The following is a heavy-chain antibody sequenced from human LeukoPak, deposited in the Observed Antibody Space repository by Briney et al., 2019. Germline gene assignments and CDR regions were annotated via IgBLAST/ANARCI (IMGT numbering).Heavy chain of an antibody. CDR1: GFTFGDYA. Sequence: GGSLRLSCTASGFTFGDYAMSWFRQAPGKGLEWVAVISYDGSNKYYADSVKGRFTISRDNSKNTLYLQMNSLRAEDTAVYYCARDLYYYDSSGYFDYWGQGTLVTVSS. CDR2: ISYDGSNK. V-gene: IGHV3-30*04. CDR3: ARDLYYYDSSGYFDY. D-gene: IGHD3-22*01. J-gene: IGHJ4*02.